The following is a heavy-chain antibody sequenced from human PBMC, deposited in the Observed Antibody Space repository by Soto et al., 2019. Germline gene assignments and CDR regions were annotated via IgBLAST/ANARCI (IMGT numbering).Heavy chain of an antibody. CDR3: AGLSPVQAAGGMDV. D-gene: IGHD2-15*01. J-gene: IGHJ6*01. CDR1: VYRLTSYW. CDR2: IYPGDSDT. Sequence: GEALKISCEGSVYRLTSYWSWWVPQMPGKGLEWMGIIYPGDSDTRYSPSFQGQVTISADKSISTAYLQWSSLKASDTAKYYCAGLSPVQAAGGMDVWGQGTTLPVS. V-gene: IGHV5-51*01.